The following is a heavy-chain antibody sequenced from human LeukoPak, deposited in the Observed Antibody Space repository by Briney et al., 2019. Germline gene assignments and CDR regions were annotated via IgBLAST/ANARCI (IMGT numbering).Heavy chain of an antibody. D-gene: IGHD3-22*01. CDR1: GYTFTGYY. V-gene: IGHV1-2*02. J-gene: IGHJ3*02. CDR2: INPNSGAT. CDR3: ATFVPYTDSSDFYIHAFHI. Sequence: ASVKVSCKASGYTFTGYYLHWVRQAPGQGLEWMGWINPNSGATNYAQKFQGRVTLTEDTSTDTAYMELTSLRAEDTAVYYCATFVPYTDSSDFYIHAFHIWGRGTMVTVSS.